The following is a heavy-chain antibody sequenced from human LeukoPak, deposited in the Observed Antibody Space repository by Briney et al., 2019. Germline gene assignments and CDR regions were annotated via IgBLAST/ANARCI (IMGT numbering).Heavy chain of an antibody. V-gene: IGHV3-21*01. Sequence: AGGSLRLSCAASGFTFSRYDMNWVRQAPGKGLQWVSSISSTSSYIYYADSLKGRFTVSRDNAKNSLYLQMSSLRADDTAVYYCARQGSTGLSYYYYYGMDVWGQGTTVTVSS. J-gene: IGHJ6*02. CDR2: ISSTSSYI. D-gene: IGHD2-2*01. CDR1: GFTFSRYD. CDR3: ARQGSTGLSYYYYYGMDV.